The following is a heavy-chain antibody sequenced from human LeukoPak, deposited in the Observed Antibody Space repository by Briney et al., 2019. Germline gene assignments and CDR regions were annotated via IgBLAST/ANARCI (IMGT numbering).Heavy chain of an antibody. V-gene: IGHV3-7*01. CDR3: ARGRRSDGSGPPYFDY. CDR2: IQQDGSEK. J-gene: IGHJ4*02. Sequence: GGSLRLSCAASGFTFTSYWMSWVRQAPGKGLEWVAKIQQDGSEKYYVDSVKGRFTISRDNAKNSLYLQMNSLRVEDTAVYYCARGRRSDGSGPPYFDYWGQGTLVTVSS. D-gene: IGHD6-19*01. CDR1: GFTFTSYW.